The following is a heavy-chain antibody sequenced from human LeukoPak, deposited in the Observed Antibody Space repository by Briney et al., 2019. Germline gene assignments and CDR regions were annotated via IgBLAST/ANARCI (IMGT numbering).Heavy chain of an antibody. D-gene: IGHD1-14*01. J-gene: IGHJ4*02. Sequence: GGSLRLSCAASGFTFIGHWMSWVRQAPGKGLEWVANINQGGSDKYYVDSVKGRFTISIDNANNLLYLQMNSLRGEDTAVYYCTRDRSRAEDDWGQGTLVTVSS. CDR2: INQGGSDK. V-gene: IGHV3-7*01. CDR3: TRDRSRAEDD. CDR1: GFTFIGHW.